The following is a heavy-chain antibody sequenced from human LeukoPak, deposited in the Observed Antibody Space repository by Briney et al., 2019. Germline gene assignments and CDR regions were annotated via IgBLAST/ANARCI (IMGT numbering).Heavy chain of an antibody. D-gene: IGHD1-26*01. J-gene: IGHJ5*02. V-gene: IGHV4-34*01. CDR1: GDSFSNYY. CDR3: ARGGGYSFSYYRWFDP. Sequence: KPSETLSLTCVVNGDSFSNYYWSWIRQPPGKGLEWIGEINHSGTTNYIPSLKSRVTISLDTSKNQFSLKLNSVTASDTAVYYCARGGGYSFSYYRWFDPWGQGTPVTVSS. CDR2: INHSGTT.